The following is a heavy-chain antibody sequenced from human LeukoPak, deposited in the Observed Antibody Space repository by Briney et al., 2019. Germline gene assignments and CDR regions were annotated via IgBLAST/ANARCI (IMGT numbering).Heavy chain of an antibody. J-gene: IGHJ4*02. CDR1: GGSIRSSHYY. CDR2: IYDSGST. Sequence: SETLSLTCIVSGGSIRSSHYYWGWIRQPPGKGLEWIGSIYDSGSTYYNPSLKSRVTISVDTSKNQFSLKLNSVTAADTAVYYCARGNSYYDSSGAFDYWGQGTLVTVSS. CDR3: ARGNSYYDSSGAFDY. D-gene: IGHD3-22*01. V-gene: IGHV4-39*01.